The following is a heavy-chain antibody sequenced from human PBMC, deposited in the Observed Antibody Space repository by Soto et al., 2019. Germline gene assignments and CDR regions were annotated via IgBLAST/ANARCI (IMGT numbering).Heavy chain of an antibody. D-gene: IGHD3-3*01. CDR3: ARYKVLWDFWSGYYYGAVPRYGMDV. Sequence: ASVKVSCKASGYTFTSYGISWVRQAPGQGLEWMGWISAYNGNTNYAQKLQGRVTMTTDTSTSTAYMELRSLRSDDTAVYYCARYKVLWDFWSGYYYGAVPRYGMDVWGQGTTVTVSS. J-gene: IGHJ6*02. CDR1: GYTFTSYG. CDR2: ISAYNGNT. V-gene: IGHV1-18*01.